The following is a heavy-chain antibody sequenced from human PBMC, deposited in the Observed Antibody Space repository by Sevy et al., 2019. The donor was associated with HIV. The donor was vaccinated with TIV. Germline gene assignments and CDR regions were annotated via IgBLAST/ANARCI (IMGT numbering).Heavy chain of an antibody. CDR3: AREPRSTIAARYFDY. CDR1: GGSVSSGTYY. J-gene: IGHJ4*02. D-gene: IGHD6-6*01. Sequence: SETLSLTCTVSGGSVSSGTYYWSWIRQPPGKGLEWIGYIYYSGSTNYNPSLKSRVTISVDTSKNQCSLKLSSVTAADTAVYYCAREPRSTIAARYFDYWGQGTLVTVSS. CDR2: IYYSGST. V-gene: IGHV4-61*01.